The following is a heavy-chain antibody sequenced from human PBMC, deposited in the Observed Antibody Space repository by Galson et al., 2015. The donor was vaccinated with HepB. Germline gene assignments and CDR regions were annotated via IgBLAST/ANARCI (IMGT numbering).Heavy chain of an antibody. V-gene: IGHV3-15*01. D-gene: IGHD2-21*01. CDR3: ATGGHYFGA. CDR2: INKKADGGTT. CDR1: GFNFNNAW. Sequence: SLRLSCAASGFNFNNAWMSWVRQAPGKGLEWIGRINKKADGGTTEYATVVKGRFTISRDDSINMMYLQMNSLQIDDTAVYLCATGGHYFGAWGHGTLVTVSS. J-gene: IGHJ4*01.